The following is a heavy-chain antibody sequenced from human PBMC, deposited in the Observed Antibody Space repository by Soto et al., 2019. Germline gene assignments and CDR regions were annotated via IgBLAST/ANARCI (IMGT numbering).Heavy chain of an antibody. CDR2: IYYSGST. D-gene: IGHD6-13*01. V-gene: IGHV4-39*01. J-gene: IGHJ4*02. CDR3: ARPGGSSNDY. CDR1: GGSISSSSYY. Sequence: QLQLQESGPGLVKPSETLSLTCTVSGGSISSSSYYWGWIRQPPGKGLEWIGSIYYSGSTYYNPSLKSRVTISVDTSKNQFSLQLSSVTAADTAVYYCARPGGSSNDYWGQGTLVTVSS.